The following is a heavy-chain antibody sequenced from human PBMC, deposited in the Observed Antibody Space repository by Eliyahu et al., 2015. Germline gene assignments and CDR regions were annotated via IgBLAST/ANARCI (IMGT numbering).Heavy chain of an antibody. CDR2: IYYSGST. V-gene: IGHV4-39*01. J-gene: IGHJ3*02. Sequence: QLQLQESGPGLVKPSETLSLTCTVSGGSISSSSYYWGWIRQPPGKGLEWIGSIYYSGSTYYNPSLKSRVTISVDTSKNQFSLKLSSVTAADTAVYYCATGRYYDFWSGYSNDAFDIWGQGTMVTVSS. D-gene: IGHD3-3*01. CDR3: ATGRYYDFWSGYSNDAFDI. CDR1: GGSISSSSYY.